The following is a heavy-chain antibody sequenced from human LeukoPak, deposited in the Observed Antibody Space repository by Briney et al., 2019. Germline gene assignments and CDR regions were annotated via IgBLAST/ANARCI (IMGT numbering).Heavy chain of an antibody. V-gene: IGHV3-30*02. CDR3: AKDPENNGYSDGSFDY. D-gene: IGHD3-22*01. CDR2: IRSDGTHE. J-gene: IGHJ4*02. Sequence: GGSLRLSCAASGFTFSTFGMYWVRQAPGKGLDWVAFIRSDGTHEKYGDSVKGRFTIPRDNSRNTLYLQMNSLRAEDTALYYCAKDPENNGYSDGSFDYLGQGTLLTVSS. CDR1: GFTFSTFG.